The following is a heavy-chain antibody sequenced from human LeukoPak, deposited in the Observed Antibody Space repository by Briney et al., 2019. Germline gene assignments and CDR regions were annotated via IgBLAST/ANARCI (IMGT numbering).Heavy chain of an antibody. CDR1: GGTFSSYA. J-gene: IGHJ5*02. Sequence: GASVKVSCKASGGTFSSYAISWGRQAPGQGLEWMGGIIPIFGTANYAQKFQGRVTITADESTSTAYMELSSLRSEDTAVYYCARDTAMVTGWFDPWGQGTLVTVSS. CDR3: ARDTAMVTGWFDP. V-gene: IGHV1-69*13. CDR2: IIPIFGTA. D-gene: IGHD5-18*01.